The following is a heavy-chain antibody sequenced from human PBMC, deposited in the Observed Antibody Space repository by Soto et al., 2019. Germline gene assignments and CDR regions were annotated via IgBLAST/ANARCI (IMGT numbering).Heavy chain of an antibody. V-gene: IGHV5-51*01. Sequence: PGESLKISCKGSGYSFTSYWIGWVRQMPGKGLEWMGIIYPGDSDTRYSPSFQGQVTISADKSITTAYLQWSSLKASDTAMYFCARQNQEGYYYYGVDVWGQGTTVTVS. CDR1: GYSFTSYW. J-gene: IGHJ6*02. CDR3: ARQNQEGYYYYGVDV. CDR2: IYPGDSDT.